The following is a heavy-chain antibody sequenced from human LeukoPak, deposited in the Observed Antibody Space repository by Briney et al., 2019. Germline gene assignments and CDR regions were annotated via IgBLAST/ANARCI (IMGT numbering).Heavy chain of an antibody. CDR3: VSTYYFDSSGYYPFDY. D-gene: IGHD3-22*01. J-gene: IGHJ4*02. V-gene: IGHV3-64D*06. CDR2: ISSNGGST. CDR1: GFSFSSNA. Sequence: GGSLRLSCSASGFSFSSNAMHWVRQAPGKGLEYVSGISSNGGSTHYADSVKGRFIISRDNSKNTLYLQMSSLRVEDTAVYSCVSTYYFDSSGYYPFDYWGQGALVTVSS.